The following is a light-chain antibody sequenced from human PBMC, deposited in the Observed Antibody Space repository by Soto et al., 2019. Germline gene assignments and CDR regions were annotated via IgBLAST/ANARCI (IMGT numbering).Light chain of an antibody. CDR2: SAS. J-gene: IGKJ2*01. CDR1: QSISSY. V-gene: IGKV1-39*01. Sequence: DIQMTQSPSSLSASVVDRVTITCRASQSISSYLNWYQQKPGKGPKVQTYSASSVQSGVPSKFSGSGSGTDFILTISSLQPEDFATYYCQQSYSIPVTFGQGTKLEIK. CDR3: QQSYSIPVT.